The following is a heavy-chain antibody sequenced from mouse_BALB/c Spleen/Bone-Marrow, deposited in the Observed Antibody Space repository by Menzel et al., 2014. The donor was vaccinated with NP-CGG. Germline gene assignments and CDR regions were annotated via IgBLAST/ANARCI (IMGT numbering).Heavy chain of an antibody. D-gene: IGHD2-1*01. CDR3: AKRGNYGYFDY. V-gene: IGHV2-5-1*01. CDR1: GSSLTSYG. J-gene: IGHJ2*01. CDR2: IWRGGST. Sequence: VQLQQSGPSLVQPSQSLSITCTVSGSSLTSYGVHWVRQSPGKGLEWLGVIWRGGSTDYNAAFMSRLSITEDNSKSQVFFKMNSLQADDTAIYYCAKRGNYGYFDYWGQGTTLTVSS.